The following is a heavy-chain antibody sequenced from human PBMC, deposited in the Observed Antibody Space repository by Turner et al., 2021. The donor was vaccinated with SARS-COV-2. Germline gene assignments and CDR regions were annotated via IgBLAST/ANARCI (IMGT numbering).Heavy chain of an antibody. CDR3: ARLHTSSWYFDY. CDR1: GFTFSSYW. Sequence: EVQLVESGGGLVQPGGALRLSCAASGFTFSSYWMSWVRQAPGKGLEWVANIKQDGSEKYYVYSVKGRFTISRDNAKNSLYLQMNSLRTEDTAVYYCARLHTSSWYFDYWGQGTLVTVSS. CDR2: IKQDGSEK. D-gene: IGHD6-13*01. V-gene: IGHV3-7*03. J-gene: IGHJ4*02.